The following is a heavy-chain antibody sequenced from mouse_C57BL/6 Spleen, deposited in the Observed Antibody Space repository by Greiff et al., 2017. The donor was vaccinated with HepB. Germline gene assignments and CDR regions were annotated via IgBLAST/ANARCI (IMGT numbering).Heavy chain of an antibody. J-gene: IGHJ3*01. D-gene: IGHD2-4*01. CDR2: ISDGGSYT. CDR1: GFTFSSYA. V-gene: IGHV5-4*01. CDR3: ARGDYDGGFAY. Sequence: EVQVVESGGGLVKPGGSLKLSCAASGFTFSSYAMSWVRQTPEKRLEWVATISDGGSYTYYPDNVKGRFTISRDNAKNNLYLQMSHLKSEDTAMYYCARGDYDGGFAYWGQRTLVTVSA.